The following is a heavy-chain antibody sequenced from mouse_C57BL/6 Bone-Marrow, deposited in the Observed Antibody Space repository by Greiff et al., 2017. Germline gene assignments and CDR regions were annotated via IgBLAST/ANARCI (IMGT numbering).Heavy chain of an antibody. CDR1: GYTFTSYW. Sequence: VQLQQSGAELAKPGASVKLSCKASGYTFTSYWMHWVKQRPGQGLEWIGYINPSSGYTKYNQKFKDKATLTADKSSITAYMQLSSLTYEDSAVYDCARGGYFDDWGTGTTVTVSS. CDR3: ARGGYFDD. CDR2: INPSSGYT. J-gene: IGHJ1*03. V-gene: IGHV1-7*01.